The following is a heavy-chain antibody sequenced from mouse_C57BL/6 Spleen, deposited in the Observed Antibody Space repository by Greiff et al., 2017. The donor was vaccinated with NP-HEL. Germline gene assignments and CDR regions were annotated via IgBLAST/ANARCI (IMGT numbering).Heavy chain of an antibody. CDR1: GYSFTGYY. V-gene: IGHV1-42*01. J-gene: IGHJ1*03. D-gene: IGHD2-1*01. Sequence: VQLQQSGPELVKPGASVKISCKASGYSFTGYYMNWVKQSPEKSLEWIGEINPSTGGTTYNQKFKAKATLTVDKSSSTAYMQLKSLTSEDSAVYYCARRRDLLRGYLDVWGTGTTVTVSS. CDR3: ARRRDLLRGYLDV. CDR2: INPSTGGT.